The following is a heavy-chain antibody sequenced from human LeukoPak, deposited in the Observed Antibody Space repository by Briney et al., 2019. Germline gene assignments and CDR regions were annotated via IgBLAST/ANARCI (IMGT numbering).Heavy chain of an antibody. J-gene: IGHJ5*02. CDR1: GGSFSGYY. Sequence: SETLSLTCAVYGGSFSGYYWSSVRQPPGKGLEWIGEINHSGSTNYNPSLKSRVTISVDTSKNQFSLKLSSVTAADTAVYYCALGVTMVRGVIRNWFDPWGQGTLVTVSS. V-gene: IGHV4-34*01. D-gene: IGHD3-10*01. CDR3: ALGVTMVRGVIRNWFDP. CDR2: INHSGST.